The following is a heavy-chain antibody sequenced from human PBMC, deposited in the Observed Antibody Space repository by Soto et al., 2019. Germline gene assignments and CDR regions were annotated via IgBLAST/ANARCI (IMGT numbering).Heavy chain of an antibody. J-gene: IGHJ4*02. CDR1: GSSFSSYG. CDR3: ATPMKPKPDPFDY. CDR2: ISYDGTYK. Sequence: GGSLRLSCAASGSSFSSYGIHWVRQVPGKGLEWVAVISYDGTYKHYADSVKGRFTMTEDTSTDTAYMELSSLRSEDTAVYYCATPMKPKPDPFDYWGQGTLVTVS. D-gene: IGHD3-22*01. V-gene: IGHV3-30*03.